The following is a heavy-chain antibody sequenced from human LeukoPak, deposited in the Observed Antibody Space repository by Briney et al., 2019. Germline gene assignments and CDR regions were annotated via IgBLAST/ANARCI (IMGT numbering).Heavy chain of an antibody. CDR3: AGGDVGATLDFYYFDMDV. V-gene: IGHV4-34*01. CDR2: INHSGST. D-gene: IGHD1-26*01. J-gene: IGHJ6*02. Sequence: PSETLSLTCAVYGGSFSGYYWSWIRQPPGKGLEWIGEINHSGSTNYNPSLKSRVTISVDTSKNQFSLKLSSVTAADTAVYYCAGGDVGATLDFYYFDMDVWGRGTTVTVSS. CDR1: GGSFSGYY.